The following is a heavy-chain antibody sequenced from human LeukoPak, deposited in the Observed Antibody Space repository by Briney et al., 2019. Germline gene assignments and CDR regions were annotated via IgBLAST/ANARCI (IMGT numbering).Heavy chain of an antibody. Sequence: PGRSLRLSCAASGFTFSSYAMHWVRQAPGKGLEWVAVISYDGSNKYYADSVKGRFTISRDNSKNSLYLQMNSLRAEDTAVYYCARVLYDSSGYYDYWGQGTLVTVSS. V-gene: IGHV3-30*04. D-gene: IGHD3-22*01. J-gene: IGHJ4*02. CDR2: ISYDGSNK. CDR3: ARVLYDSSGYYDY. CDR1: GFTFSSYA.